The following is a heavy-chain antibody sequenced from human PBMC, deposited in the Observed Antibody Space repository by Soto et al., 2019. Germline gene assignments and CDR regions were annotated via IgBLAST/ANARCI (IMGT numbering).Heavy chain of an antibody. D-gene: IGHD3-10*01. CDR1: GGSISSGGYS. V-gene: IGHV4-30-2*01. Sequence: SETLSLTCAVSGGSISSGGYSWSWIRQPPGKGLEWIGYIYHSGSTYYNPSLKSRVTISVDRSKNQFSLKLSSVTAADTTVYYCARENNVLPGGYFDPWGQGTLVTVSS. CDR2: IYHSGST. J-gene: IGHJ5*02. CDR3: ARENNVLPGGYFDP.